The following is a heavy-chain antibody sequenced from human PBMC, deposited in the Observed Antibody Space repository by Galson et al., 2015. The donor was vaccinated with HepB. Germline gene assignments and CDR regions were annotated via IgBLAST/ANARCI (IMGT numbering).Heavy chain of an antibody. D-gene: IGHD4-23*01. CDR1: GYTFTSYG. CDR2: ISAYNGNT. CDR3: ASASGGYDYGGKGSRYYFDY. Sequence: SVKVSCKASGYTFTSYGISWVRQAPGQGLEWMGWISAYNGNTNYAQKLQGRVTMTTDTSTSTAYMELSSLRSEDTAVYYCASASGGYDYGGKGSRYYFDYWGQGTLVTVSS. J-gene: IGHJ4*02. V-gene: IGHV1-18*04.